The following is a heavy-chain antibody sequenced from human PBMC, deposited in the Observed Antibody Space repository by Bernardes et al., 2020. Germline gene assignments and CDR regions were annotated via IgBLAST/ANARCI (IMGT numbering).Heavy chain of an antibody. J-gene: IGHJ4*02. CDR1: GGSISSRNYF. CDR3: ARHPNEFGDYEDNYFDY. Sequence: SETLSLTCTVSGGSISSRNYFWGWIRQPPGKGLEWIGSIYYSGSTYYTPSLRSRVTLSVDTSKNQLSLKLTSVTAADTAEYYCARHPNEFGDYEDNYFDYWGKGTLVTVSS. V-gene: IGHV4-39*01. D-gene: IGHD4-17*01. CDR2: IYYSGST.